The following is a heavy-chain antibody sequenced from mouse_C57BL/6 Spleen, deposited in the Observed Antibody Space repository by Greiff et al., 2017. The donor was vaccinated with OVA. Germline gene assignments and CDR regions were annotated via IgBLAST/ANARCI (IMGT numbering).Heavy chain of an antibody. V-gene: IGHV5-9-1*02. D-gene: IGHD2-3*01. CDR2: ISSGGDYI. CDR3: TRAPDGYYMDY. CDR1: GFTFSSYA. J-gene: IGHJ4*01. Sequence: EVKLMESGEGLVKPGGSLKLSCAASGFTFSSYAMSWVRQTPEKRLEWVAYISSGGDYIYYADTVKGRFTISRDNARNTLYLQMSSLKSEDTAMYYCTRAPDGYYMDYWGQGTSVTVSS.